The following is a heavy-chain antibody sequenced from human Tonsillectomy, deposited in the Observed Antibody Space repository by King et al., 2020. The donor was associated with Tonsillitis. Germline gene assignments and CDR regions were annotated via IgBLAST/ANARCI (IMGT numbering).Heavy chain of an antibody. V-gene: IGHV3-30*04. CDR1: GFTFRNYA. CDR2: LAYDESKQ. CDR3: AITLLVYVTAFYGRDV. J-gene: IGHJ6*02. D-gene: IGHD2-8*01. Sequence: VQLVESGGGVVHPGSSLRLSCAASGFTFRNYAMNWVRQAPGKGLEWVAVLAYDESKQYYADSVKGRFTISRDISKDTLYLQLNSLRVEDTAVYYCAITLLVYVTAFYGRDVWGQGTTVTVSS.